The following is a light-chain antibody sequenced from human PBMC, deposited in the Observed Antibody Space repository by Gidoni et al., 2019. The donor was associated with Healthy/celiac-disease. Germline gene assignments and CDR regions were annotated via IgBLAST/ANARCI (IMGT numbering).Light chain of an antibody. J-gene: IGKJ1*01. Sequence: EIVLTQSPGTLSWSPVERATLSCRASQSVRSSYLAWYQQKPGQAPRLLIYGASSRATGIPDRVSGSGSGTDFTLTISRLEPEDVAVYYCQQYGSSPRTFGQGTKVEIK. CDR1: QSVRSSY. CDR3: QQYGSSPRT. CDR2: GAS. V-gene: IGKV3-20*01.